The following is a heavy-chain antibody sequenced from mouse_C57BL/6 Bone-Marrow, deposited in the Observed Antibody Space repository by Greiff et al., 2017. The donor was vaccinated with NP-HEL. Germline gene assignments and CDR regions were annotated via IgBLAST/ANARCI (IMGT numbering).Heavy chain of an antibody. J-gene: IGHJ3*01. CDR1: GFTFSDYY. D-gene: IGHD1-1*01. Sequence: EVKLMESGGGLVQPGGSLKLSCAASGFTFSDYYMYWVRQTPEKRLEWVAYISNGGGSTYYPDTVKGRFTISRDNAKNTLYLQMSRLKSEDTAMYYCARPHYYGSPGFDYWGQGTLVTVSA. CDR3: ARPHYYGSPGFDY. V-gene: IGHV5-12*01. CDR2: ISNGGGST.